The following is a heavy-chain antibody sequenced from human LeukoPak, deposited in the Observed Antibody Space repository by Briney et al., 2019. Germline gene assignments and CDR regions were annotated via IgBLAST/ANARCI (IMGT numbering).Heavy chain of an antibody. D-gene: IGHD3-16*01. CDR1: GGSISSYY. CDR2: IYYSGST. J-gene: IGHJ4*02. V-gene: IGHV4-59*01. Sequence: SETLSLTCTVSGGSISSYYWSWIRQLPGKGLEWIGYIYYSGSTNYNPSLKSRVTISVDTSKNQFSLKLSSVTAADTAVYYCATGGRLYYFDYWGQGTLVTVSS. CDR3: ATGGRLYYFDY.